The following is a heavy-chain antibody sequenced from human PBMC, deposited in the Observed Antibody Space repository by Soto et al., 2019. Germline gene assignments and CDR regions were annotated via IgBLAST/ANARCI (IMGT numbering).Heavy chain of an antibody. CDR1: GFTFSTHW. Sequence: VSLRLSCAASGFTFSTHWMHWVRQAPGKGLVWVSRINSGGSTTNYADSVKGRFTISRDNAKNTLYLQMNSLRAEDTAVYFCARSHYFDSGTYACDVWGQGTLVTVSS. V-gene: IGHV3-74*01. CDR2: INSGGSTT. J-gene: IGHJ3*01. CDR3: ARSHYFDSGTYACDV. D-gene: IGHD3-10*01.